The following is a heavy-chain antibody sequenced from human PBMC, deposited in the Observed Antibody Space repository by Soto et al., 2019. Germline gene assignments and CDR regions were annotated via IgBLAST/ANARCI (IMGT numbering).Heavy chain of an antibody. CDR3: ARDRGSSGWYSWAY. CDR2: ISSGGSYI. Sequence: EVQLVESGGGLVKPGGSLRLSCATSGFTFSSYTMNWVRQAPGKGLEWVSSISSGGSYIYYADSVKGRFTISRDNAKNSLYLQMNILRAEDTAFYYCARDRGSSGWYSWAYWGQGTLVTVSS. D-gene: IGHD6-19*01. CDR1: GFTFSSYT. V-gene: IGHV3-21*01. J-gene: IGHJ4*02.